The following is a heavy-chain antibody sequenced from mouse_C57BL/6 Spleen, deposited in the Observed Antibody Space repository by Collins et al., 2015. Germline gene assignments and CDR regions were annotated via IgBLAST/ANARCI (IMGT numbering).Heavy chain of an antibody. CDR3: ARKFDGYYPLGY. J-gene: IGHJ2*01. CDR1: GYTFTDYY. D-gene: IGHD2-3*01. Sequence: EVQLQQSGPELVKPGASVKISCKASGYTFTDYYMNWVKQSHGKSLEWIGDINPNNGGTSYNQKFKGKATLTVDKSSSTAYMELRSLTSEDSAVYYCARKFDGYYPLGYWGQGTTLTVSS. V-gene: IGHV1-26*01. CDR2: INPNNGGT.